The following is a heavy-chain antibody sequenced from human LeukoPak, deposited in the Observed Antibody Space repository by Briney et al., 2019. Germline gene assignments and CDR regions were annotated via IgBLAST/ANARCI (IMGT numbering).Heavy chain of an antibody. CDR1: GFTFSSYG. J-gene: IGHJ4*02. CDR2: ISYDGSNK. Sequence: GGSLRLSCAASGFTFSSYGMHWVRQAPGKGLEWVAVISYDGSNKYYADSVKGRFTISRDNSKNTLYLQVSVLRTEDTAVYFCAARLGGATSYPFGYWGQGTLVTVSS. CDR3: AARLGGATSYPFGY. D-gene: IGHD1-26*01. V-gene: IGHV3-30*03.